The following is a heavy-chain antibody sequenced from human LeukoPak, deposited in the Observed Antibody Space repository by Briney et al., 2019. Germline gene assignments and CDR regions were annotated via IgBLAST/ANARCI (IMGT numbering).Heavy chain of an antibody. Sequence: ASVKVSCKASGYTFTSYYMHCVRQAPGQGLEWMGIINPSGGSTSYAQKFQGRVTMTRDTSTSTVYMELSSLRSEDTAVYYCASGVSGSTKQKYYMDVWGKGTTVTISS. CDR2: INPSGGST. CDR1: GYTFTSYY. CDR3: ASGVSGSTKQKYYMDV. J-gene: IGHJ6*03. D-gene: IGHD1-26*01. V-gene: IGHV1-46*01.